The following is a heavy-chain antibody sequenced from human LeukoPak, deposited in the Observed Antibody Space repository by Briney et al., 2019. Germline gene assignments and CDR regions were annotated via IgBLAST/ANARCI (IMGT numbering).Heavy chain of an antibody. Sequence: PSETLSLTCTVSGGSISSSSYYWGWIRQPPGKGLEWIGSIYYSGSTYYNPSLKSRVTISVDTSKNQFSLKLSSVTAADTAVYYCARDAGSHHDAFDIWGQGTMVTVSS. CDR2: IYYSGST. D-gene: IGHD2-15*01. V-gene: IGHV4-39*02. CDR1: GGSISSSSYY. CDR3: ARDAGSHHDAFDI. J-gene: IGHJ3*02.